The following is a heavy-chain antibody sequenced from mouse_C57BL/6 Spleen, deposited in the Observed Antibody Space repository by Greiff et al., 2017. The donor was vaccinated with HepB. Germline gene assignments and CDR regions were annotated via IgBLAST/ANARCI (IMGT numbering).Heavy chain of an antibody. J-gene: IGHJ4*01. CDR2: IYPGDGDT. CDR3: ASYGNYYYYAMDY. CDR1: GYAFSSSW. Sequence: VQLQQSGPELVKPGASVKISCKASGYAFSSSWMNWVKQRPGKGLEWIGRIYPGDGDTNYNGKFKGKATLTADKSSSTAYMQLSSLTSEDSAVYFCASYGNYYYYAMDYWGQGTSVTVSS. V-gene: IGHV1-82*01. D-gene: IGHD2-1*01.